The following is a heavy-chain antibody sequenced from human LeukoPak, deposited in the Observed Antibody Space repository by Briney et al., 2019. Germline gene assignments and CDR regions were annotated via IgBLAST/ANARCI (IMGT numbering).Heavy chain of an antibody. D-gene: IGHD6-13*01. Sequence: PGGSLRLSCAASGFIVNNKYMTWVRQAPGKGLEWVSLIYNDGRTYYADSVKGRCTISRDNAKNSLYLQMNSLRAEDTAVYYCARDTYSSSWDFDYWGQGTLVTVSS. CDR1: GFIVNNKY. V-gene: IGHV3-53*01. CDR2: IYNDGRT. J-gene: IGHJ4*02. CDR3: ARDTYSSSWDFDY.